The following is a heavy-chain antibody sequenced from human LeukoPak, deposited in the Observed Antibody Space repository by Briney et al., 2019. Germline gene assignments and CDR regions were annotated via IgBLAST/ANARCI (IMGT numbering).Heavy chain of an antibody. CDR1: GGSISSSSYY. CDR2: IYYSGST. J-gene: IGHJ3*02. CDR3: ARSDGYGLVGI. V-gene: IGHV4-39*07. D-gene: IGHD3-10*01. Sequence: PSETLSLTCTVSGGSISSSSYYWGWIRQPPGKGLELIGSIYYSGSTYYNPSLKSRVTISVDTSKNQFSLKLSSVTAADTAVYYCARSDGYGLVGIWGQGTMVTVSS.